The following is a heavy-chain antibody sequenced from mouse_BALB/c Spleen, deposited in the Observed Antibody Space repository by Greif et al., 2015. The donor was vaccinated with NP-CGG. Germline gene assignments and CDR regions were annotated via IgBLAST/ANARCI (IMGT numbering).Heavy chain of an antibody. V-gene: IGHV2-9*02. D-gene: IGHD4-1*01. CDR3: ARGGGTWYFDV. CDR1: GFPLTSYG. Sequence: VMLVESGPGLVAPSQSLSITCTVSGFPLTSYGVHWVRQPPGKGLEWLGVIWAGGSTNYNSALMSRLSISKDNSKSXVCLKTNSLQTDDTAMYYCARGGGTWYFDVWGAGTTVTVSS. J-gene: IGHJ1*01. CDR2: IWAGGST.